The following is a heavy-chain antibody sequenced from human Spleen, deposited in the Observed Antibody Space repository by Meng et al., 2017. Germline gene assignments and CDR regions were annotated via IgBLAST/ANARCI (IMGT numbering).Heavy chain of an antibody. CDR3: ARGPTTMAHDFDY. V-gene: IGHV4-34*01. CDR1: GGSFSDYY. Sequence: QVPLQGSGPGLLKPSETLSPTCVVSGGSFSDYYWSWIRQPPGKGLEWIGEINHSGSTNYNPSLESRATISVNTSQNNLSLKLSSVTAADSAVYYCARGPTTMAHDFDYWGQGTLVTVSS. CDR2: INHSGST. D-gene: IGHD4-11*01. J-gene: IGHJ4*02.